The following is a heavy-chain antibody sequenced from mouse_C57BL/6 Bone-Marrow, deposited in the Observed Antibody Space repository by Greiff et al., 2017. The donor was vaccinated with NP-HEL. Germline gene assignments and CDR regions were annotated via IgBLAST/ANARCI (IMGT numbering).Heavy chain of an antibody. CDR3: ARVGWLLLSYYFDY. CDR2: IYPRDGST. V-gene: IGHV1-85*01. CDR1: GYTFTSYD. J-gene: IGHJ2*01. Sequence: VQLQESGPELVKPGASVKLSCKASGYTFTSYDINWVKQRPGQGLEWIGWIYPRDGSTKYNEKFKGKATLTVDTSSSTAYMELHSLTSEDSAVYFCARVGWLLLSYYFDYWGQGTTLTVSS. D-gene: IGHD2-3*01.